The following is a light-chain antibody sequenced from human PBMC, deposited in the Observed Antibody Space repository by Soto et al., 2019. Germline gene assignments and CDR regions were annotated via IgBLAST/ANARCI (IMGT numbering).Light chain of an antibody. J-gene: IGKJ4*01. CDR2: DAS. Sequence: DIQMTQSPSSLSASVGDRVTITCQASQDISKYLNWYQQKPGKAPKLLIYDASNLETGVPSRFSGSGSGTDFTFTISCLQPEDIATYYCQQYDNLHLTFGGGTKVEIK. V-gene: IGKV1-33*01. CDR1: QDISKY. CDR3: QQYDNLHLT.